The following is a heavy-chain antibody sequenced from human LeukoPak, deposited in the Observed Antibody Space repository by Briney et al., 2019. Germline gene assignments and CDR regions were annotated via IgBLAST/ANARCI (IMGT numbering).Heavy chain of an antibody. D-gene: IGHD3-22*01. CDR3: AKGDDYYDSHSGPDRGAFDI. J-gene: IGHJ3*02. CDR2: IRYDGSNK. V-gene: IGHV3-30*02. CDR1: GFTFSSYG. Sequence: GGSLRLSCAASGFTFSSYGMHWIRQAPGKGLEWVAFIRYDGSNKYYADSVKGRFTISRDNSKNTLYLQMNSLRAEVTAVYYCAKGDDYYDSHSGPDRGAFDIWGQGTMVTVSS.